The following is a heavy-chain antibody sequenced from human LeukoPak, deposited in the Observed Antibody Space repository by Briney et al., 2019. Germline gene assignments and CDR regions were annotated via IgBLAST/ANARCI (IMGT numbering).Heavy chain of an antibody. Sequence: PGGSLTLSCAASGFTFSSYWMSWVRQAPGKGLEWVANIKRDASEKYYMDSVKGRFTISRDNAKNSLYLQMNSVRAEDTDIYYCARDERSNHAFDIWGQGTMVTVSS. CDR1: GFTFSSYW. V-gene: IGHV3-7*05. D-gene: IGHD1-1*01. J-gene: IGHJ3*02. CDR3: ARDERSNHAFDI. CDR2: IKRDASEK.